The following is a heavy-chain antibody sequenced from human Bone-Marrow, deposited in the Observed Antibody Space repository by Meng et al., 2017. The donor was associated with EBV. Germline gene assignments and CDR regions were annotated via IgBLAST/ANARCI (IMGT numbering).Heavy chain of an antibody. J-gene: IGHJ4*02. CDR3: ARDRSYYDSSGYYYISWFDY. CDR1: GFTFSTYS. V-gene: IGHV3-21*01. Sequence: EVQLVESGGXLGKPGGXLRLSCAAFGFTFSTYSMNWVRQAPGKGLEWVSSISSDSSYIHYADSVKGRFTISRDNAKNSLYLQTNSLRAEDTAVYYCARDRSYYDSSGYYYISWFDYWGQGTLVTVSS. CDR2: ISSDSSYI. D-gene: IGHD3-22*01.